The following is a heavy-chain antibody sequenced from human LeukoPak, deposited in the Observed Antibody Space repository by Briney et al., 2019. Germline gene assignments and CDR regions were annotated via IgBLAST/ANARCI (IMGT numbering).Heavy chain of an antibody. Sequence: PGGSLRLSCAASGFTLSDYYMSWIRQAPGKGLEWVSYISSSGSTIYYADSVKGRFTISRDNAKNSLYLQMNSLRAEDTAVYYCARYDYVWGSYRHYYYVDVWGKGTTVTVSS. CDR2: ISSSGSTI. V-gene: IGHV3-11*04. D-gene: IGHD3-16*02. CDR3: ARYDYVWGSYRHYYYVDV. J-gene: IGHJ6*03. CDR1: GFTLSDYY.